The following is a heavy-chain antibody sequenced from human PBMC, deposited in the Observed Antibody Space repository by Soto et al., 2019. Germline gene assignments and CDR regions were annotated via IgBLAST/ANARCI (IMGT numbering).Heavy chain of an antibody. CDR3: AKSRYSDSSGDFYDY. CDR2: ISGSGGST. Sequence: GGSLRLSCAASGFPFSSYAMTWVRQAPGKGLEWVSLISGSGGSTYYADSVKGRFTISRDNSRDTLYLQMNSLRAEDTAVYYCAKSRYSDSSGDFYDYWGQGTLVTVSS. CDR1: GFPFSSYA. V-gene: IGHV3-23*01. D-gene: IGHD3-22*01. J-gene: IGHJ4*02.